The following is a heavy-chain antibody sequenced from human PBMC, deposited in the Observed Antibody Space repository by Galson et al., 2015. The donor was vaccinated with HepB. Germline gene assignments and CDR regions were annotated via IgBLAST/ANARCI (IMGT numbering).Heavy chain of an antibody. CDR2: INAGNGNT. Sequence: SVKVSCKASGYTFTSYAMHWVRQAPGQRLEWMGWINAGNGNTKYPQKFQGRVTITRDTSASTAYMELSSLRSEDTAVYYCARVKISGYCSGGSCFPFDYWGQGTLVTVSS. D-gene: IGHD2-15*01. J-gene: IGHJ4*02. V-gene: IGHV1-3*01. CDR1: GYTFTSYA. CDR3: ARVKISGYCSGGSCFPFDY.